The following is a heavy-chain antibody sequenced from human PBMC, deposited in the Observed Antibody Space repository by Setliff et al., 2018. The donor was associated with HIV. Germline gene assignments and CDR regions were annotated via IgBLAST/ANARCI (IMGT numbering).Heavy chain of an antibody. J-gene: IGHJ4*02. CDR2: ISAYNGHT. CDR3: AKTSPKDGYSSDF. D-gene: IGHD4-4*01. CDR1: GYSFSSYA. V-gene: IGHV1-18*01. Sequence: SVKVSCKASGYSFSSYAISWVRQAPGQGLEWMGWISAYNGHTNYAQKFQDRVTMTTDTSTNTAYMELSSLGSDDTAVYYCAKTSPKDGYSSDFWGQGTPITVSS.